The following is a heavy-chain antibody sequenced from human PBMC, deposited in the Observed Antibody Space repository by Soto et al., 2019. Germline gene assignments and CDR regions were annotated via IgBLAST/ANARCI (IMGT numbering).Heavy chain of an antibody. V-gene: IGHV4-59*01. CDR3: TRAWEGDYAFDI. CDR1: GGSISTYY. CDR2: IYDSGRT. D-gene: IGHD1-26*01. J-gene: IGHJ3*02. Sequence: PSDTLSLTCTVSGGSISTYYWSWIRQLPGKGLEWIGYIYDSGRTDYNPSLKNRVTISVDTSKNQISLKLSSVTAADTAVYYCTRAWEGDYAFDIWGQGTLVTVAS.